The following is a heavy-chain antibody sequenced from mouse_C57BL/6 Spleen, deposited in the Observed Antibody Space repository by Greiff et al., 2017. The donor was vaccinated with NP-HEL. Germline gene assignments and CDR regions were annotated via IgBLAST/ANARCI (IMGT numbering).Heavy chain of an antibody. CDR3: ARENYYGSSYGRRGYFDV. CDR1: GFTFSSYA. Sequence: EVKLVESGGGLVKPGGSLKLSCAASGFTFSSYAMSWVRQTPEKRLEWVATISDGGSYTYYPDNVKGRFTISRDNAKNNLYLQMSHLKSEDTAMYYCARENYYGSSYGRRGYFDVWGTGTTVTVSS. J-gene: IGHJ1*03. CDR2: ISDGGSYT. D-gene: IGHD1-1*01. V-gene: IGHV5-4*01.